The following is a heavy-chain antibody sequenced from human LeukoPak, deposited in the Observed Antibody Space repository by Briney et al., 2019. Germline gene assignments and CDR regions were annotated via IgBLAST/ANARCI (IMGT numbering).Heavy chain of an antibody. CDR2: ISSSSSYI. V-gene: IGHV3-21*01. Sequence: PGGSLRLSCVASGFTFSSYSVNWVRQAPGKGLEWVSCISSSSSYIYYADSVKGRFTISRDNAKNSLYLQMNSLRAEDTAVYYCARDLGQYYDTSDNWFDPWGQGTLVTVSS. CDR1: GFTFSSYS. D-gene: IGHD3-22*01. J-gene: IGHJ5*02. CDR3: ARDLGQYYDTSDNWFDP.